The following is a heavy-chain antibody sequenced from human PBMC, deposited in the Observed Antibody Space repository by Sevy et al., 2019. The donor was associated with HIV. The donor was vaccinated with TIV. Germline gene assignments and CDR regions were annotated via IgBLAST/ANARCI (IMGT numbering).Heavy chain of an antibody. V-gene: IGHV3-23*01. CDR1: GFTFSKYS. CDR3: AREGCTKPHDY. D-gene: IGHD2-8*01. Sequence: VGSLRLSCAASGFTFSKYSMSWVRQPPGKGLEWVSTLSFGCGEINYADSVKGRFTISRDNSKSSVYLQMNNLRPEDTAVYYCAREGCTKPHDYWGQGTLVTISS. CDR2: LSFGCGEI. J-gene: IGHJ4*02.